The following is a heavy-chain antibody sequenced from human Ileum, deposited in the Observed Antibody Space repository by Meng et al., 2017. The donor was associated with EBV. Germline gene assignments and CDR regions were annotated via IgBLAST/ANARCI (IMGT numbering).Heavy chain of an antibody. CDR1: GFTISDNY. J-gene: IGHJ4*02. D-gene: IGHD3-10*01. Sequence: EVQLVEAGGGLIQAGGSLRLSCVVSGFTISDNYMTWVRQSPGKGLEWVSIIYDGINTYYADSVKGRFTISRDKSKNTLYLQMNSLRAEDTAVYYCAVRYTSGSYLRFDYWGQGTLVTVSS. CDR2: IYDGINT. V-gene: IGHV3-53*01. CDR3: AVRYTSGSYLRFDY.